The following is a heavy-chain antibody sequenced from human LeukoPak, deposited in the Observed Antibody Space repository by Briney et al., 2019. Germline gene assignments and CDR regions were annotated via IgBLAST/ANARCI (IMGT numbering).Heavy chain of an antibody. J-gene: IGHJ4*02. V-gene: IGHV3-23*01. CDR1: GFTFSSYA. CDR2: ISGSGGST. Sequence: GGSLRLSCAASGFTFSSYAMSWVPQAPGKGLECVSAISGSGGSTYYADSVKGRFTISRDNSKNTLYLQMNSLRAEDTAVYYCAKAAPYGLVGSPFDYWGQGTLVTVSS. CDR3: AKAAPYGLVGSPFDY. D-gene: IGHD1-26*01.